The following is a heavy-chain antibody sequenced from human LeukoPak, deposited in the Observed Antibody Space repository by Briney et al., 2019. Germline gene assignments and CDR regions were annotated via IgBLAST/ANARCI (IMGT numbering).Heavy chain of an antibody. V-gene: IGHV3-21*01. J-gene: IGHJ4*02. CDR2: ISSSSSYI. CDR3: ARDSSGWLFDY. CDR1: GFTFSGYS. Sequence: PGGSLRLSCAASGFTFSGYSMNWVRQTPGKGLEWVSSISSSSSYIYYADSVKGRFTISRDNAKNSLYLQMNSLRAEDTAVYYCARDSSGWLFDYWGQGTLVTVSS. D-gene: IGHD6-19*01.